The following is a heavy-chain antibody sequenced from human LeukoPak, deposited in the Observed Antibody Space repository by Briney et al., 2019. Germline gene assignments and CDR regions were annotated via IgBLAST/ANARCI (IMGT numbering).Heavy chain of an antibody. Sequence: ASVKVSCKASGYTFTSYYLHWVRQAPGQGLEWMGIINPSSGSTSYAQKFQGRVTMTRDTSTSTVYMELSSLRSDDTAGYYCARVLLGGWGTFDYWGQGTLVTVSS. D-gene: IGHD6-19*01. CDR2: INPSSGST. J-gene: IGHJ4*02. V-gene: IGHV1-46*01. CDR3: ARVLLGGWGTFDY. CDR1: GYTFTSYY.